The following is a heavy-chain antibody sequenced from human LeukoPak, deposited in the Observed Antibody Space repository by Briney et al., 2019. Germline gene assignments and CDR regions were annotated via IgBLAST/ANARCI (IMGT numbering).Heavy chain of an antibody. CDR3: AREPDVDLSTFRGDAFDI. CDR1: GGTFSSYT. Sequence: ASVKVSCKASGGTFSSYTFSWVRQAPGQGLEWMGRVIPILNIATYAHKIQGRVTITADKSTSAAYMDLTSLTSEDTALYYCAREPDVDLSTFRGDAFDIWGQGTMVTVPS. J-gene: IGHJ3*02. D-gene: IGHD5-24*01. V-gene: IGHV1-69*04. CDR2: VIPILNIA.